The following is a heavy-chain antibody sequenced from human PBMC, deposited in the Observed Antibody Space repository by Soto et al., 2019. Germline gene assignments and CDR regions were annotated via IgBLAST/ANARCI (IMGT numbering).Heavy chain of an antibody. Sequence: ASVKVSCKASGFTFTSSAVQWVRQARGQRLEWIGWIVVGSGNTNYAQKFQERVTITRDMSTSTAYMELSSLRSEDTAVYYCAVGIAAAGMSDFDYWGQGTLVTVSS. D-gene: IGHD6-13*01. CDR1: GFTFTSSA. V-gene: IGHV1-58*01. CDR3: AVGIAAAGMSDFDY. J-gene: IGHJ4*02. CDR2: IVVGSGNT.